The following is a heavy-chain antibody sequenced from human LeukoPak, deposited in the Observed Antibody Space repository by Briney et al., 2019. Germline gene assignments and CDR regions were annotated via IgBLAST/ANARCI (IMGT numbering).Heavy chain of an antibody. V-gene: IGHV3-23*01. J-gene: IGHJ4*02. CDR3: AKDISTRWYSSTPLPGDY. CDR2: ITGSGGNT. Sequence: GGSLRLSCAASGFTFSSYAMSWVRQAPGKGLEWVSGITGSGGNTYYADSVKGWFTISRDNSKNTLYLQMSSLRAEDTAIYYCAKDISTRWYSSTPLPGDYWGQGTLVTVSS. CDR1: GFTFSSYA. D-gene: IGHD6-13*01.